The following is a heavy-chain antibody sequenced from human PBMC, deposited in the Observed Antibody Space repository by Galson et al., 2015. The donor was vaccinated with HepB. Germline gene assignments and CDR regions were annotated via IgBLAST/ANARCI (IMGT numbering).Heavy chain of an antibody. V-gene: IGHV4-39*01. D-gene: IGHD2-15*01. Sequence: ETLSLTCTVSGGSISSSSYYWGWIRQPPGKGLEWIGSFYYSGSTYYNPSLKSRVTISVDTSRNQFSLKLSSVTAADMAVYYCARQLLHSPVNDAFDIWGQGTMVTVSS. J-gene: IGHJ3*02. CDR2: FYYSGST. CDR3: ARQLLHSPVNDAFDI. CDR1: GGSISSSSYY.